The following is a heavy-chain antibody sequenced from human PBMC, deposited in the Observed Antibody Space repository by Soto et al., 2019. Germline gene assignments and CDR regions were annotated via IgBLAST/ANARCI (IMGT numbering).Heavy chain of an antibody. D-gene: IGHD3-22*01. J-gene: IGHJ3*02. Sequence: GGSLRLSCAASGFTVSGNYMNWVRQAPGKGLEWVSVIYSGDDTYYADSVKGRFTISRNIFKNTVSLQMTSLRAEDTALYYCARVRDYESSGADNGFDIWGQGTMVTVSS. V-gene: IGHV3-53*01. CDR1: GFTVSGNY. CDR2: IYSGDDT. CDR3: ARVRDYESSGADNGFDI.